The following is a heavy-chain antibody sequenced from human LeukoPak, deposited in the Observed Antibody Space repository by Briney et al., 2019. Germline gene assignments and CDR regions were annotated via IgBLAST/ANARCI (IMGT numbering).Heavy chain of an antibody. CDR3: ARAPSDGIVVNWFDP. V-gene: IGHV3-21*01. CDR2: ISSSSSYI. Sequence: ETGGSLRLSCAASGFTFSSYSMNWVRQAPGKGLEWVSSISSSSSYIYYADSVKDRFTISRDNAKNSLYLQMNSLRAEDTAVYYCARAPSDGIVVNWFDPWGQGTLVTVSS. D-gene: IGHD3-22*01. J-gene: IGHJ5*02. CDR1: GFTFSSYS.